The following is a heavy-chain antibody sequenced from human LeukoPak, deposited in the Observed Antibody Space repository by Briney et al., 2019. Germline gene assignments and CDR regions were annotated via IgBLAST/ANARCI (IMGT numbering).Heavy chain of an antibody. CDR1: GFTFSSYW. J-gene: IGHJ4*02. CDR2: IKQDGSEK. D-gene: IGHD1-1*01. Sequence: GGSLRLSCAASGFTFSSYWMNWVRQAPGEGPEWVANIKQDGSEKYCVDSVKGRFTISRDNAKNSLHLQMNSLRVEDTAVYYCARGHNSAFDYWGQGTLVTVSS. V-gene: IGHV3-7*01. CDR3: ARGHNSAFDY.